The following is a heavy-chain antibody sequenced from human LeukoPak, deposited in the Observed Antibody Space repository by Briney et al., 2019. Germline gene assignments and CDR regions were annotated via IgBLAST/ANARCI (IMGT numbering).Heavy chain of an antibody. J-gene: IGHJ3*02. CDR1: GFTFDDYA. V-gene: IGHV3-43*02. CDR2: VTANGGGT. D-gene: IGHD1-14*01. Sequence: GGSLRLSCAASGFTFDDYAMHWVRQAPGKGPEWVSYVTANGGGTYYADSVKGRFAISRDNSKNSLYLQMNILRPEDTALYYCAKILNPHAFDIWGQGTMVTVSS. CDR3: AKILNPHAFDI.